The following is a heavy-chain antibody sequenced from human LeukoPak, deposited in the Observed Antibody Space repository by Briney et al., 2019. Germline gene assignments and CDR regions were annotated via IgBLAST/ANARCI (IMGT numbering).Heavy chain of an antibody. CDR2: IWYDGSNK. J-gene: IGHJ4*02. V-gene: IGHV3-33*06. CDR3: AKQPFRTYYYGSGSYSPPDY. CDR1: GFTFSSYG. D-gene: IGHD3-10*01. Sequence: PGRSLRLSCAASGFTFSSYGRQWVRQAPGKGLEWVAVIWYDGSNKYYADSVKGRFTISRDNSKNTLYLQMNSLRAEDTAVYYCAKQPFRTYYYGSGSYSPPDYWGQGTLVTVSS.